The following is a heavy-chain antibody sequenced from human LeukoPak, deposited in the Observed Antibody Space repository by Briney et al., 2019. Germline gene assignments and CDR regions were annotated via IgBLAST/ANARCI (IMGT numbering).Heavy chain of an antibody. CDR3: ARDGGDRDTYFDY. CDR2: IYYSGST. D-gene: IGHD2-21*01. J-gene: IGHJ4*02. CDR1: GGSISSYY. Sequence: TPSETLSLTCTVSGGSISSYYWSWIRQPPGKGLEWIGYIYYSGSTNYNPSLKSRVTISVDRSKNQFSLKLSSVTAADTAVYYCARDGGDRDTYFDYWGQGTLVTVSS. V-gene: IGHV4-59*12.